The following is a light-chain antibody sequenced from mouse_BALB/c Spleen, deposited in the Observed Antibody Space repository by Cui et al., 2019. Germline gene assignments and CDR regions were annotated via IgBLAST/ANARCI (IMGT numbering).Light chain of an antibody. V-gene: IGKV4-55*01. Sequence: QIVLTQSPAIMPASPGDKVTMTCSASASVSYMYWYQQKPGSSPRLLIYDTSNLASGVPVRFSGSGSGTSYSLTISRMEAEDAATYYCQQWSSYPRTFGGGTKLEIK. J-gene: IGKJ1*01. CDR1: ASVSY. CDR3: QQWSSYPRT. CDR2: DTS.